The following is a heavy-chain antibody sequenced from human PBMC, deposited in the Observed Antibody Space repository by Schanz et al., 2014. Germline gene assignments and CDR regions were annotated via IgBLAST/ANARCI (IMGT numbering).Heavy chain of an antibody. D-gene: IGHD2-2*01. Sequence: DVQLLESGGGLVQPGGSLRLSCAASAFALNNYDMTWVRQAPGKGLEWVSCIRGSGGSTLYADSVKGRFTISRDNSRNTLYLQMSSLRAEDTAVYYCVKEGTVVSGYPRDHWGQGTLVTVSS. J-gene: IGHJ4*02. CDR2: IRGSGGST. CDR3: VKEGTVVSGYPRDH. CDR1: AFALNNYD. V-gene: IGHV3-23*01.